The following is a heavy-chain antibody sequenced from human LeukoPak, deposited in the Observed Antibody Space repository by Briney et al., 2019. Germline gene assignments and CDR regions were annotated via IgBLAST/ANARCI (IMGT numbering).Heavy chain of an antibody. CDR2: IYNSGST. V-gene: IGHV4-59*12. Sequence: ASETLSLTCTVSGGSISSYYWSWIRQPPGKGLECIGYIYNSGSTNYNPSLKSRVSISVDTSKNQFSLKLSSVTAADTAVYYCARGSNWGDYWGQGTLVTVSS. J-gene: IGHJ4*02. CDR1: GGSISSYY. D-gene: IGHD7-27*01. CDR3: ARGSNWGDY.